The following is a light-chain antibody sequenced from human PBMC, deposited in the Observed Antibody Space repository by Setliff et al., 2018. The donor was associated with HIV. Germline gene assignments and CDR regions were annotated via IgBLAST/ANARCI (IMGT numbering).Light chain of an antibody. CDR2: RNT. V-gene: IGLV1-44*01. J-gene: IGLJ1*01. Sequence: QSVLTQPPSASGTPGQRVTISCSGSSSNTGRNTVNWYQQLPGTAPKLLIYRNTQRPSGVPDRFSGSKSDTSASLAISGLQSEDEADSYCAAWDDSLNDYVFGRGTKVTVL. CDR3: AAWDDSLNDYV. CDR1: SSNTGRNT.